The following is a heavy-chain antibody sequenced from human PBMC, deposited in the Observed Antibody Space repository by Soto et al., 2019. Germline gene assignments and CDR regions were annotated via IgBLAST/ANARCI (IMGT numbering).Heavy chain of an antibody. CDR1: GGTFGSYA. CDR3: ARNQRGYSYGYKGGAAFDY. J-gene: IGHJ4*02. V-gene: IGHV1-69*13. D-gene: IGHD5-18*01. Sequence: GASVKVSCKASGGTFGSYAISWVRQAPGQGLEWMGGIIPIFGTANYAQKFQGRVTITADESTSTAYMELSSLRSEDTAVYYCARNQRGYSYGYKGGAAFDYWGQGTLVTVSS. CDR2: IIPIFGTA.